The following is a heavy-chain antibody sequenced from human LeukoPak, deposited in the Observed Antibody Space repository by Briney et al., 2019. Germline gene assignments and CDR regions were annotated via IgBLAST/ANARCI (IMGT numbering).Heavy chain of an antibody. J-gene: IGHJ4*02. Sequence: PSETLSLTCAVYGGSFRGYYWSWIRQPPGKGLEWIGEINHSGSTNYNPSLKSRVTISVDTSKNQFSLKLSSVTAADTAVYYCAREYFWSGYYDYWGQGTLVTVSS. D-gene: IGHD3-3*01. V-gene: IGHV4-34*01. CDR1: GGSFRGYY. CDR3: AREYFWSGYYDY. CDR2: INHSGST.